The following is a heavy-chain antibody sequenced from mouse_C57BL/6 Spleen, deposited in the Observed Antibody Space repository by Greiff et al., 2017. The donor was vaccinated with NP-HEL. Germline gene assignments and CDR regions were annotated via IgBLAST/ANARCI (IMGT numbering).Heavy chain of an antibody. CDR2: ISYDGSN. J-gene: IGHJ2*01. CDR3: ARGATVVVWDY. D-gene: IGHD1-1*01. CDR1: GYSITSGYY. V-gene: IGHV3-6*01. Sequence: EVKLQESGPGLVKPSQSLSLTCSVTGYSITSGYYWNWIRQFPGNKLEWMGYISYDGSNNYNPSLKNRISITRDTSKNQFFLKLNSVTTEDTATYYCARGATVVVWDYWGQGTTLTVSS.